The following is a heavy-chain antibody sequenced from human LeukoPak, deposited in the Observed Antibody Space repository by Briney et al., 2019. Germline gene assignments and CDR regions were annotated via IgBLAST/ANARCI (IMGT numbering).Heavy chain of an antibody. CDR2: INAYNGTA. V-gene: IGHV1-18*01. CDR1: VYTFTSYG. Sequence: GAAVKVSCKASVYTFTSYGISWVRQAPGQGLEWMGWINAYNGTANYAQKLQGRVTMTTDTSTSTAYMELRSLRSDDTAVYYCAREDAMVRGVITTYYFDYWGQGTLVTVSS. J-gene: IGHJ4*02. D-gene: IGHD3-10*01. CDR3: AREDAMVRGVITTYYFDY.